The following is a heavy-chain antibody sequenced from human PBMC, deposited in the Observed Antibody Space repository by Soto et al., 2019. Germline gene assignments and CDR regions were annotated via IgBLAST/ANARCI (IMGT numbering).Heavy chain of an antibody. V-gene: IGHV4-59*01. CDR2: VRDSGD. J-gene: IGHJ3*01. Sequence: QALLQESGPALVKPSETLTLTCTVSGASIGSYYWTWIRQSPGKRLEWVGYVRDSGDGYHPSLKSRVTISSDTSKNQVSLKMTNVTAADTAFYYCARGGPGDAFDVWGQGTFVVVS. CDR3: ARGGPGDAFDV. CDR1: GASIGSYY.